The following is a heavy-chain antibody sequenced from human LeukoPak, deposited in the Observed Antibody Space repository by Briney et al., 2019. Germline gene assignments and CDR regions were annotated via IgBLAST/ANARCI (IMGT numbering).Heavy chain of an antibody. Sequence: ASVKVSCKVSGYTLTELSIHWVRQAPGKGLDWMGGFDPEDSEPIYAEKFHDRVTMTEETSTDTAYLELSRLTSEDTAVYYCATEGQWLLLHYFDSWGQGTLVTVSS. CDR3: ATEGQWLLLHYFDS. J-gene: IGHJ4*02. D-gene: IGHD6-19*01. CDR1: GYTLTELS. V-gene: IGHV1-24*01. CDR2: FDPEDSEP.